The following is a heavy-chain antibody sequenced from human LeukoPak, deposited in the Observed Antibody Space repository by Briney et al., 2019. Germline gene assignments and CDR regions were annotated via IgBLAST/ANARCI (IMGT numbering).Heavy chain of an antibody. CDR1: GYTFSSYS. Sequence: ASVKVSCKASGYTFSSYSIHWVRQAPGQGLEWMGWINTNTTNPTYAQGFTGRFVFSLDTSVNTAYLQISSLKAEDTAVYYCARDPVVANYYYYGMDVWGQGTTVTVSS. V-gene: IGHV7-4-1*02. CDR3: ARDPVVANYYYYGMDV. J-gene: IGHJ6*02. CDR2: INTNTTNP. D-gene: IGHD4-23*01.